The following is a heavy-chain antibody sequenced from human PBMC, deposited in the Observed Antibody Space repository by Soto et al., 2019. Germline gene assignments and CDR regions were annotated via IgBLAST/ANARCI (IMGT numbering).Heavy chain of an antibody. Sequence: PSETLSLTCTVSGGSISSSSYYWGWIRQPPGKGLEWIGSIYYSGSTYYNPSLKSRVTISVDTSKNQFSLKLSSVTAADTAVYYCARDDPYDSSGTFDYWGQGTLVTVSS. J-gene: IGHJ4*02. CDR3: ARDDPYDSSGTFDY. CDR2: IYYSGST. V-gene: IGHV4-39*02. D-gene: IGHD3-22*01. CDR1: GGSISSSSYY.